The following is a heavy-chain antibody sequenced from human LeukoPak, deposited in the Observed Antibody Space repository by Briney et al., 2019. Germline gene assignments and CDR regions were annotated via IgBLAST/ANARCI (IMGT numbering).Heavy chain of an antibody. D-gene: IGHD6-19*01. CDR2: INSDRSST. CDR1: GLTFSSYW. CDR3: ARDPSPYSSGWYYLDH. J-gene: IGHJ4*02. V-gene: IGHV3-74*01. Sequence: PGGSLRLSCAAFGLTFSSYWMHWVRQAPGKGRVGVSRINSDRSSTRYADSVKGRFTISRDNAQNTLYLQMNSLRVEDTAVYYCARDPSPYSSGWYYLDHWRQGTLVSVPS.